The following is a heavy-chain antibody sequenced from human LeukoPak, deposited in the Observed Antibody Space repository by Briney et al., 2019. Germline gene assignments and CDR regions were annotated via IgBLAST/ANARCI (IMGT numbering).Heavy chain of an antibody. Sequence: GGSLRLSCAASGFTFSSYEVNWVRQAPGKGLEWVSYINRSGNIIYYADSVKGRFTISRDNAKNSPYLQMNSLRAEDTAVYYCARGYDILTNAFDYWGQGTLVTVSS. V-gene: IGHV3-48*03. CDR2: INRSGNII. CDR1: GFTFSSYE. D-gene: IGHD3-9*01. J-gene: IGHJ4*02. CDR3: ARGYDILTNAFDY.